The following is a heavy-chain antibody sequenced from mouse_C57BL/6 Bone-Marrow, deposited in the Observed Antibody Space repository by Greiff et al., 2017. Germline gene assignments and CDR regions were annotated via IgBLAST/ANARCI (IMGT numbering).Heavy chain of an antibody. Sequence: VQLQQSGAELARPGASVKLSCKASGYTFTSYGISWVKQRTGQGLEWIGEIYPRSGNTYYNEKFKGKATLTADKSSSTAYMELRSLTSEDSAVYFCARDGFITTVGAPFAYWGQGTLVTVSA. J-gene: IGHJ3*01. CDR2: IYPRSGNT. D-gene: IGHD1-1*01. V-gene: IGHV1-81*01. CDR3: ARDGFITTVGAPFAY. CDR1: GYTFTSYG.